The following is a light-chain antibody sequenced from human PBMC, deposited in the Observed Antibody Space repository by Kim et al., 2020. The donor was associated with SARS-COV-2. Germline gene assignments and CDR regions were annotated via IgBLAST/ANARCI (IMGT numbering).Light chain of an antibody. CDR2: QDS. CDR1: KLGDKY. J-gene: IGLJ1*01. V-gene: IGLV3-1*01. CDR3: QAWDSSTASYV. Sequence: PGQTASITCSGDKLGDKYACWYQQKPGQSPGLVIYQDSKRPSGIPERFSGSNSGNTATLTISGTQAMDEADYYCQAWDSSTASYVFGTGTKVTVL.